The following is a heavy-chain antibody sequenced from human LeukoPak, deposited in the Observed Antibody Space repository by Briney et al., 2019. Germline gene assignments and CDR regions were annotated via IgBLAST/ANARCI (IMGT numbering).Heavy chain of an antibody. D-gene: IGHD3-3*01. CDR1: GFAVSSKY. J-gene: IGHJ4*02. V-gene: IGHV3-66*01. Sequence: GGSLRLSCAASGFAVSSKYMNWVRQAPGQGLEWVTVIYLDGRADYADSVKGRFTISSDNSKNTVYLQMNSLKDEDTAVYYCARDGETSLASWGQGTLVSVSP. CDR2: IYLDGRA. CDR3: ARDGETSLAS.